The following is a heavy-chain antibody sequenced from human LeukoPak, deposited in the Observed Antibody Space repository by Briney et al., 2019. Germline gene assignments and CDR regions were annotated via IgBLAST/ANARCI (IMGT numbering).Heavy chain of an antibody. J-gene: IGHJ4*02. CDR1: GYTFTSYG. V-gene: IGHV1-24*01. D-gene: IGHD3-9*01. Sequence: ASVKVSCKASGYTFTSYGISWVRQAPGKGLEWMGGFDPEDGETIYAQKFQGRVTMTEDTSTDTAYMELSSLRSEDTAVYYCATAGSNVLRYFGYWGQGTLVTVSS. CDR3: ATAGSNVLRYFGY. CDR2: FDPEDGET.